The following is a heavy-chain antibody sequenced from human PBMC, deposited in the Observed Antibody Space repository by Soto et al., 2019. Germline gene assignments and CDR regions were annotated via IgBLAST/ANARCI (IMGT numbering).Heavy chain of an antibody. CDR2: IIPIFGIA. CDR1: GGTFSSYA. Sequence: SVKVSCKASGGTFSSYAISWVRQAPGQGLEWMGGIIPIFGIANYAQKFQGRVTITADESTSTAYMELSSLRSEDTAVYYCARSPYFRGSFFMDVWGQGTTVTVSS. CDR3: ARSPYFRGSFFMDV. V-gene: IGHV1-69*13. J-gene: IGHJ6*02. D-gene: IGHD2-15*01.